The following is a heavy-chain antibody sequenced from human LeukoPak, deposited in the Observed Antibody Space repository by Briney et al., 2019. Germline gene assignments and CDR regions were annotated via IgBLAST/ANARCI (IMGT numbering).Heavy chain of an antibody. CDR3: ASLPVGDWFDP. CDR1: GGSISSYY. D-gene: IGHD2-8*02. J-gene: IGHJ5*02. Sequence: PSETLSLTCTVSGGSISSYYWGWIRQPPGKGPEWIGSIYHSGSTYYNPSLKSRVTISVDTSKNQFSLKLSSVTAADTAVYYCASLPVGDWFDPWGQGTLVTVSS. CDR2: IYHSGST. V-gene: IGHV4-38-2*02.